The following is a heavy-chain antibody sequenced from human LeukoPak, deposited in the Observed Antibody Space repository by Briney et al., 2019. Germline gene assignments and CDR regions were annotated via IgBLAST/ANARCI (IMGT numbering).Heavy chain of an antibody. J-gene: IGHJ4*02. CDR3: AKAQGAWYYFDS. CDR2: FTTGANYT. Sequence: GGSLRLSCAASGFTFSSDGMHWVRQVPGKGLEWVSVFTTGANYTYYADSVKGRFTMTRDNSKNTIFLQLNNVRADDTAVYFCAKAQGAWYYFDSWGQGTLVTVSS. CDR1: GFTFSSDG. D-gene: IGHD6-13*01. V-gene: IGHV3-23*03.